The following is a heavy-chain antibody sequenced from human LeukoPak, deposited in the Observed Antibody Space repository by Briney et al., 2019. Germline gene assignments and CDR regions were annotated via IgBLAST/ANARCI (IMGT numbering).Heavy chain of an antibody. J-gene: IGHJ5*02. CDR2: IIPILGIA. CDR3: AKSGAYDYSYNWFDP. D-gene: IGHD3-16*01. CDR1: GGTFSSYA. V-gene: IGHV1-69*04. Sequence: SVTVSCKASGGTFSSYAISWVRQAPGQGLEWMGRIIPILGIANYAQKFQGRVTITADKSTSTAYMELSSLRSEDTAVYYCAKSGAYDYSYNWFDPWGQGTLVTVSS.